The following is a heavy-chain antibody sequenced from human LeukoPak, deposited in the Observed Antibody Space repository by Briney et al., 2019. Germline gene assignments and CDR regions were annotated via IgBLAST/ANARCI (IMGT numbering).Heavy chain of an antibody. CDR3: ARVEYSSSWYGDY. Sequence: GGSLRLSCAASGFTFSSYSMNWVRQAPGKGLVWVSRINSDGSSTSYADSVKGRFTISRDNAKNTLYLQMNSLRAEDTAVYYCARVEYSSSWYGDYWGQGTLVTVSS. CDR1: GFTFSSYS. CDR2: INSDGSST. D-gene: IGHD6-13*01. J-gene: IGHJ4*02. V-gene: IGHV3-74*01.